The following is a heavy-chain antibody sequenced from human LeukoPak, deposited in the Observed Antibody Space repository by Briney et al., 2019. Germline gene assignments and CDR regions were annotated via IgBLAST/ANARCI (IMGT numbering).Heavy chain of an antibody. J-gene: IGHJ4*02. D-gene: IGHD1-26*01. V-gene: IGHV3-30*18. CDR3: AKDTKVGACDY. CDR2: ISYDGRHK. CDR1: GFTFSSYG. Sequence: PGGSLRLSCAASGFTFSSYGIHWVRQAPGKGLEWEALISYDGRHKFYADSVNGRFSISRDNSKNMVHLQMNSLRGEDTAVYYCAKDTKVGACDYWGQGTLVTVSS.